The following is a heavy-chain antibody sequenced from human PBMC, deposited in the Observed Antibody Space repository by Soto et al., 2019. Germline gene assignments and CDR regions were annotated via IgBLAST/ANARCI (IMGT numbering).Heavy chain of an antibody. CDR2: ISAYNGNT. CDR1: DYTFTSYG. J-gene: IGHJ4*02. D-gene: IGHD6-19*01. Sequence: ASLKVYWKASDYTFTSYGISWVRQAPGQGLEWMGWISAYNGNTNYAQKLQGRVTMTTDASTSTAYMELRSLRSDDTAVYYCAIDPAIAEAGRAFDYWGQGTLVTVSS. CDR3: AIDPAIAEAGRAFDY. V-gene: IGHV1-18*01.